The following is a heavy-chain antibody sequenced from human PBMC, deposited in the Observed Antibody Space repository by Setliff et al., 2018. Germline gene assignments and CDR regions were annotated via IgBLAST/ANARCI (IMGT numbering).Heavy chain of an antibody. CDR3: ARDNIGYITGIPYYYYYYMDV. V-gene: IGHV1-8*03. CDR1: GYTFTSYD. D-gene: IGHD1-20*01. Sequence: GASVKVSCKASGYTFTSYDINWVRQATGQGLEWMGWMNPNSGNTGYAQKFQGRVTITRDTSASTAYMELSSLRSEDTAVYYCARDNIGYITGIPYYYYYYMDVWGKGTTVTVSS. J-gene: IGHJ6*03. CDR2: MNPNSGNT.